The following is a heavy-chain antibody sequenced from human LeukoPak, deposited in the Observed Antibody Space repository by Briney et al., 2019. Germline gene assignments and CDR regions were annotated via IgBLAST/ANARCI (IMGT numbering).Heavy chain of an antibody. CDR2: MRDTVNT. V-gene: IGHV4-59*11. CDR3: ATIKRGNIYGYFDF. Sequence: PSETLSLTCSVSDVSISSHYWSWLRQPPGKGLEWMAYMRDTVNTKDNPSFKSRLTLSADTSKNQFSLRLSSVTAADSAVYYCATIKRGNIYGYFDFWGQGILVTVSS. CDR1: DVSISSHY. J-gene: IGHJ4*02. D-gene: IGHD5-18*01.